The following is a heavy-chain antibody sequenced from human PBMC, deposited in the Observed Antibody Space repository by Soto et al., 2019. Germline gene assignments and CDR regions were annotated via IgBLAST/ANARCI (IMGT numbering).Heavy chain of an antibody. J-gene: IGHJ6*02. CDR3: ARDRIGRFYAIDV. V-gene: IGHV3-9*01. D-gene: IGHD2-15*01. Sequence: EVQLVESGGAMVHPGGSLRLSCVASGFKFDDYAIHWVRQVAGKGLEWVSAINWSGEMIAYPDSVKGRATISRDNAKNYVALQSISLRAEDAALYYCARDRIGRFYAIDVWGQGTTVTFS. CDR1: GFKFDDYA. CDR2: INWSGEMI.